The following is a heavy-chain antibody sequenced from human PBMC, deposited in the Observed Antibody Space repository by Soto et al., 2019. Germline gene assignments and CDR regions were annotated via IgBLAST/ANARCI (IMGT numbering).Heavy chain of an antibody. CDR1: GFTFSTYA. V-gene: IGHV3-23*01. D-gene: IGHD3-3*01. J-gene: IGHJ6*02. Sequence: PGVSLRLSCAASGFTFSTYAMTWVRQAPGKGLEWVSIISSSGDATYYVDSVKGRFTISRDNSRNTLNLQMNSLRAEDTAVYYCAKNGDFWSWGMDVWGQGTTVTVSS. CDR3: AKNGDFWSWGMDV. CDR2: ISSSGDAT.